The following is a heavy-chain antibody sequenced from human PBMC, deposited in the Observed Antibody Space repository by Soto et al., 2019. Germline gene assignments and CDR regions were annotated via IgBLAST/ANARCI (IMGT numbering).Heavy chain of an antibody. V-gene: IGHV4-59*01. Sequence: TSETLSLTCTVSSGSISSYNWNWVRQPPGKGLEWIGFINYGGSTHYNPSLKSRVTISLDTSKNQFSLKLNSVTAADTAVYYCARENYYALDYWGPGTLVTVSS. CDR3: ARENYYALDY. CDR1: SGSISSYN. J-gene: IGHJ4*02. CDR2: INYGGST. D-gene: IGHD3-10*01.